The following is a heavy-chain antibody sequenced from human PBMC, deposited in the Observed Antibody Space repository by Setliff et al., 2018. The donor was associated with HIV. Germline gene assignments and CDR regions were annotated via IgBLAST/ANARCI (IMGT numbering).Heavy chain of an antibody. V-gene: IGHV1-18*01. CDR3: AKSSFRFFEDLSDWYFDL. J-gene: IGHJ2*01. Sequence: ASVKVSCKASGYTFTSYGISWVRQAPGQGPEWMGWISAYNGNTNYAQKLQGRVTMTTDTSTSTAYMELRSLRVEDTALYYCAKSSFRFFEDLSDWYFDLWGRGTLVTVSS. D-gene: IGHD3-16*02. CDR1: GYTFTSYG. CDR2: ISAYNGNT.